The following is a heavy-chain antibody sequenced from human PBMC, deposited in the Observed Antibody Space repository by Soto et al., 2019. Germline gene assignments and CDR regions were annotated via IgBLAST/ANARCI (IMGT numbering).Heavy chain of an antibody. D-gene: IGHD4-17*01. J-gene: IGHJ5*02. V-gene: IGHV3-30-3*01. CDR2: VSYDGNTK. Sequence: GSLRLSCAASGFSFNDHAMHWVRQAPGKGLEWVAVVSYDGNTKQYADSVKGRFTISRDTPNNTLYLQMNSLTTEDTGVYYCARDRPYGDPNWFDPWGQGTLVTVSS. CDR3: ARDRPYGDPNWFDP. CDR1: GFSFNDHA.